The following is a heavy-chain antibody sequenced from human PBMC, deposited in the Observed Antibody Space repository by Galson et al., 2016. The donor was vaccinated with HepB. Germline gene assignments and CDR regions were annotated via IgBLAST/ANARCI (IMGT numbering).Heavy chain of an antibody. CDR2: ISGSVGSR. Sequence: SLRFFCAAVGFPFIRYAISWGRQAPGTGLEGVSVISGSVGSRYYADSVNGRFTISRDNSMNKLYLQMKSMRAEDTAVYYCTKDDPNREAFDIWGQGTMFTVSS. D-gene: IGHD1-26*01. CDR1: GFPFIRYA. J-gene: IGHJ3*02. CDR3: TKDDPNREAFDI. V-gene: IGHV3-23*01.